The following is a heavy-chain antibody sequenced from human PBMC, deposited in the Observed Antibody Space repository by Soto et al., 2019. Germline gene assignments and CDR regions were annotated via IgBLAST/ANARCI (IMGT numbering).Heavy chain of an antibody. D-gene: IGHD1-26*01. CDR2: IYHSGST. V-gene: IGHV4-4*02. CDR3: ARVPWELRSRAFDY. J-gene: IGHJ4*02. Sequence: NPSETLSLTCAVSGGSISSSNWWSWVRRPPGKGLEWIGEIYHSGSTNYNPSLKSRVTISVDKSKNQFSLKLSSVTAADTAVYYCARVPWELRSRAFDYWGQGTLVTVSS. CDR1: GGSISSSNW.